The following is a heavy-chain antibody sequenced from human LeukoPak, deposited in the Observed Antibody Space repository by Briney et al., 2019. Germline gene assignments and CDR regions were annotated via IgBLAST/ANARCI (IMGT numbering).Heavy chain of an antibody. D-gene: IGHD5-24*01. CDR3: ARERWRSLPYFDY. V-gene: IGHV3-21*01. Sequence: PGGSLRLSCAASGFTFSSYSMNWVRQAPGKGLEWVSSISSSSSYIYYADSVKGRFTISRDNAKNSLYLQMNSLRAEDTAVYYCARERWRSLPYFDYWGQGTLVTVSS. J-gene: IGHJ4*02. CDR2: ISSSSSYI. CDR1: GFTFSSYS.